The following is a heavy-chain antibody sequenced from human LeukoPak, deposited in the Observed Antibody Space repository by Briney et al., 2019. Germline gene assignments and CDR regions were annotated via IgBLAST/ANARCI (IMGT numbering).Heavy chain of an antibody. CDR3: TTDRSIVEANAPFDI. D-gene: IGHD1-26*01. CDR2: IKSKTDGGTT. CDR1: GFTFSNAW. Sequence: GGSLRLSCAASGFTFSNAWMSWVRQAPGKGLEWVGRIKSKTDGGTTDYAAPVKGRFTISRDDSKNTLYLQMNRLKTEDTAVYYCTTDRSIVEANAPFDIWGQGKMVTVSS. V-gene: IGHV3-15*01. J-gene: IGHJ3*02.